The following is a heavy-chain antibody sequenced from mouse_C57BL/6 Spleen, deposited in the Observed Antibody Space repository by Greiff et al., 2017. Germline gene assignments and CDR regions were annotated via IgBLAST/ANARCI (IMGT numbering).Heavy chain of an antibody. Sequence: VKLMESGPGLVQPSQSLSITCTVSGFSLTSYGVHWVRQSPGKGLEWLGVIWRGGSTDYNAAFMSRLSITKDNSKSQVFFKMNSLQADDTAIYYCAKGIYYGYDGYAMDYWGQGTSVTVSS. CDR2: IWRGGST. CDR3: AKGIYYGYDGYAMDY. D-gene: IGHD2-2*01. V-gene: IGHV2-5*01. J-gene: IGHJ4*01. CDR1: GFSLTSYG.